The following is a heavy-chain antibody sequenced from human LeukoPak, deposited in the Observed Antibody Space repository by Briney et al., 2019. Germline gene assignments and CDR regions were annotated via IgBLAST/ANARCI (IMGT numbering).Heavy chain of an antibody. CDR1: GVSISTYY. D-gene: IGHD5-18*01. CDR2: VYYSGST. V-gene: IGHV4-59*01. J-gene: IGHJ4*02. Sequence: SETLSLTCAVSGVSISTYYWSWIRQPPGKGLEWIGYVYYSGSTEYNPSLESRVTISVDTSKNQFSLKLSSVSAADTAVYYCARGEEDGYSYGYRFDYWGQGTLVTVSS. CDR3: ARGEEDGYSYGYRFDY.